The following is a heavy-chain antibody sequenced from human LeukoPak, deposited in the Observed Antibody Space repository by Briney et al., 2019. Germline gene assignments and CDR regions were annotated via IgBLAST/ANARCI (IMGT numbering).Heavy chain of an antibody. V-gene: IGHV1-3*01. CDR3: ARVARKYNWFDP. CDR2: INAGNGNT. D-gene: IGHD1-14*01. J-gene: IGHJ5*02. CDR1: GXTXXSXA. Sequence: GXTXXSXAMXWVRQAPGQRLEWMGWINAGNGNTKYSQKFQGRVTITRDTSASTAYMELSSLRSEDTAVYYCARVARKYNWFDPWGQGTLVTVSS.